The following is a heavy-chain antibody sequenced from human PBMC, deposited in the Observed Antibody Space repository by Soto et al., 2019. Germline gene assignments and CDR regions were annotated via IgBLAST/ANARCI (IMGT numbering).Heavy chain of an antibody. J-gene: IGHJ6*02. Sequence: QVQLVESGGGVVQPGRSLRLSCAASGFTFSSYAMHWVRQAPGKGLEWVAVISYDGSNKYYADSVKGRFTISRDISKNTLYLQMNSLRAEDTAVYYCARDYGDYGYYYYGMDVWGQGTTVTLSS. CDR3: ARDYGDYGYYYYGMDV. CDR2: ISYDGSNK. V-gene: IGHV3-30-3*01. D-gene: IGHD4-17*01. CDR1: GFTFSSYA.